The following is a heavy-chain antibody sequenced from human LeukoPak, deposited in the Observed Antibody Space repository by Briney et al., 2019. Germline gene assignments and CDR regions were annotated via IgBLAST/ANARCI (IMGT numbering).Heavy chain of an antibody. J-gene: IGHJ2*01. V-gene: IGHV5-51*01. D-gene: IGHD3-22*01. CDR3: ARQERYYDSSGCFDL. CDR1: GYSFTSYW. CDR2: IYPGDSDT. Sequence: GESLKISFKGSGYSFTSYWIGWVRQMPGKGLEWMGIIYPGDSDTRYSPSFQGQVTISADKSISTAYLQWSSLKASDTAMYYCARQERYYDSSGCFDLWGRGTLVTVSS.